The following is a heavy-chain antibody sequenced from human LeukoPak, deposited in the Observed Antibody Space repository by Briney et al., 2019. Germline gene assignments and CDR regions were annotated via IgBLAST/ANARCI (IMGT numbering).Heavy chain of an antibody. CDR2: MHYSGST. CDR3: ARDRDAYCGGDCYSGYYYYMDV. V-gene: IGHV4-59*01. D-gene: IGHD2-21*01. Sequence: SETLSLICTVAGGSISGYYWSWIRQAPGKGLEWIGNMHYSGSTKYNPSLKSRVTISVDTSKNQFSLKLTSVTAADTAVYYCARDRDAYCGGDCYSGYYYYMDVWGKGTTVTVSS. J-gene: IGHJ6*03. CDR1: GGSISGYY.